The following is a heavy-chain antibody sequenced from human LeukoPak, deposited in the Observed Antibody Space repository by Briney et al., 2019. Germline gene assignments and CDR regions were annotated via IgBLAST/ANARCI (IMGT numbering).Heavy chain of an antibody. D-gene: IGHD3-10*01. J-gene: IGHJ3*02. CDR2: IYYSGST. Sequence: SETLSLTCTVSGGSISSYYWSWIRQPPGKGLEWIGYIYYSGSTYYNPSLRSRVTISVDTSKNQFSLKLSSVTAADTAVYYCARAPPLWFEADAFDIWGLGTMVTVSS. CDR3: ARAPPLWFEADAFDI. CDR1: GGSISSYY. V-gene: IGHV4-59*01.